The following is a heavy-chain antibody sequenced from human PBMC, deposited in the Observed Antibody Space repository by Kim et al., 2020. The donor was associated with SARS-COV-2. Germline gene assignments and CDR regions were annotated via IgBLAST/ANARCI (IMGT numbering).Heavy chain of an antibody. CDR2: MSSDASRI. D-gene: IGHD2-21*02. J-gene: IGHJ4*02. CDR3: ARGRGDWPVDY. V-gene: IGHV3-48*01. Sequence: GGSLRLSCAASEFTLSSYDMKWFRQAPGKGLEWLAYMSSDASRIHYEGSVEGRFTISRDSAKNSLYLQMNSLRGEDTAMYYCARGRGDWPVDYWGQGTLATFPS. CDR1: EFTLSSYD.